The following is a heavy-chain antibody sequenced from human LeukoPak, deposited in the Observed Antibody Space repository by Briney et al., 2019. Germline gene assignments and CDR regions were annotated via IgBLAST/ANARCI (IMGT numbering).Heavy chain of an antibody. Sequence: GGSLRLSCAASGFTFSSYSMNWVRQAPGKGLEWVSYISSSSSTIYYADSVKGRFTISRDNAKNSLYLQMNSLRAEDTAVYYCARVVAAAGLYYYYYYMDVWGKGTTVTVSS. V-gene: IGHV3-48*01. CDR3: ARVVAAAGLYYYYYYMDV. J-gene: IGHJ6*03. D-gene: IGHD6-13*01. CDR2: ISSSSSTI. CDR1: GFTFSSYS.